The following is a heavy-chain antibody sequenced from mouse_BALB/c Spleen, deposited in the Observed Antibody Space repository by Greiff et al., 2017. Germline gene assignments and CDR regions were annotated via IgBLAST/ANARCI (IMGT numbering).Heavy chain of an antibody. D-gene: IGHD4-1*01. CDR1: GFSLTSYG. J-gene: IGHJ4*01. Sequence: QVQLQQSGPGLVQPSQCLSITCTVSGFSLTSYGVHWVRQSPGKGLEWLGVIWSGGSTDYNAAFISRLSISKDNSKSQVFFKMNSLQANDTAIYYCARRSPLTGRAMDYWGQGTSVTVSS. CDR3: ARRSPLTGRAMDY. V-gene: IGHV2-2*02. CDR2: IWSGGST.